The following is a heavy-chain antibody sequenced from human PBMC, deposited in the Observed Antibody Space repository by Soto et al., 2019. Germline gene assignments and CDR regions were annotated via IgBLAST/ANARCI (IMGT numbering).Heavy chain of an antibody. D-gene: IGHD3-22*01. Sequence: SVKVSCKASGGTFSSYAISWVRQAPGEGLEWMGGIIPIFGTANYAQKFQGRVTITADESTSTAYMELSSLRSEDTAVYYCASGGYYDSSGSGAFDIWGQGTMVTVSS. CDR1: GGTFSSYA. J-gene: IGHJ3*02. CDR2: IIPIFGTA. CDR3: ASGGYYDSSGSGAFDI. V-gene: IGHV1-69*13.